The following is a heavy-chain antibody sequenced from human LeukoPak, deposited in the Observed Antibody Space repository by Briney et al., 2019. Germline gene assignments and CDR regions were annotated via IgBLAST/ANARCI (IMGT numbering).Heavy chain of an antibody. Sequence: GGSLRLSCAASGFTFSSYGMHWVRKAPGKGLEWVAVISYDGSNKYYADSVKGRFTISRDNSKNTLYLQMNSLRAEDTAVYYCAVLWFGESPLQSGFDYWGQGTLVTVSS. D-gene: IGHD3-10*01. CDR3: AVLWFGESPLQSGFDY. CDR2: ISYDGSNK. CDR1: GFTFSSYG. J-gene: IGHJ4*02. V-gene: IGHV3-30*03.